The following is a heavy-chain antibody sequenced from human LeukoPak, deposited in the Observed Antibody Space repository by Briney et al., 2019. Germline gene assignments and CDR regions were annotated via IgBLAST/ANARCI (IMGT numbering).Heavy chain of an antibody. Sequence: PSGTLSLTCSVSGGSISSSNWWSWVRQPPGKGLEWIGEIIHTGSTNYNPSLKSRVTISVDTSKNQFSLKLSSVTAADTAVYYCARLSRGVDTATYFDYWGQGTLVTVSS. CDR1: GGSISSSNW. D-gene: IGHD5-18*01. V-gene: IGHV4-4*02. CDR2: IIHTGST. CDR3: ARLSRGVDTATYFDY. J-gene: IGHJ4*02.